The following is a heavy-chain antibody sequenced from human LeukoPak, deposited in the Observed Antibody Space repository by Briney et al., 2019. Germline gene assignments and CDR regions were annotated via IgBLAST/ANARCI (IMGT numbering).Heavy chain of an antibody. V-gene: IGHV1-46*01. Sequence: ASVKVSCKASGYNFTRYYIHWIRQAPGQGLEWMGFMNPSGDSTSYAQKFQGRVTMTRDMFTSTVYLELSSLRSEDTAVYYCARDYDDHVWGSHDGFDIWGQGTFVTVSS. CDR1: GYNFTRYY. CDR2: MNPSGDST. J-gene: IGHJ3*02. D-gene: IGHD3-16*01. CDR3: ARDYDDHVWGSHDGFDI.